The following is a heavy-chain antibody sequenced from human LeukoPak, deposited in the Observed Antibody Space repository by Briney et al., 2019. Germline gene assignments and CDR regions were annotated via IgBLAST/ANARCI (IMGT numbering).Heavy chain of an antibody. J-gene: IGHJ6*02. CDR2: INPSGGST. V-gene: IGHV1-46*01. D-gene: IGHD3-10*01. CDR1: GYTFTNYY. Sequence: ASVKVSCKASGYTFTNYYMHWVRQAPGQGLEWMGIINPSGGSTSYAQKFQGRVTMTRDTSTSTVYMELSSLRSEDTAVYYCAGGLGLWFGELESYGMDVWGQGTTVTVSS. CDR3: AGGLGLWFGELESYGMDV.